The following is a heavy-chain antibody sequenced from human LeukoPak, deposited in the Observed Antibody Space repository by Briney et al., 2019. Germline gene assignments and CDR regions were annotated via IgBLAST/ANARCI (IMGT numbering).Heavy chain of an antibody. J-gene: IGHJ4*02. CDR1: GYTFTSDG. CDR2: MNPNSGNT. Sequence: GASVKVSCKASGYTFTSDGINWVRQATGQGLEWMGWMNPNSGNTHYAPKFQGRVTMTRNTSITTAYMELSSLRSEDTAVYYCARAHRYCAGTSCYAPVAYWGQGTLVTVSS. V-gene: IGHV1-8*01. D-gene: IGHD2-2*01. CDR3: ARAHRYCAGTSCYAPVAY.